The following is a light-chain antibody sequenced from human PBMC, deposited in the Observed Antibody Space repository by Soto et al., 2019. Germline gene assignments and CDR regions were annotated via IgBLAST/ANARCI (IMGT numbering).Light chain of an antibody. Sequence: EIVLTQSPGTLSLSPGERATLYCRASQSVSSSSLAWYQQKPGQAPRLLIYGASSRATGIPDRFSGSGSGTDFTLTITILEPEDCAVYYCQQYGTSPYTFGHGTKLEIK. CDR2: GAS. J-gene: IGKJ2*01. CDR3: QQYGTSPYT. V-gene: IGKV3-20*01. CDR1: QSVSSSS.